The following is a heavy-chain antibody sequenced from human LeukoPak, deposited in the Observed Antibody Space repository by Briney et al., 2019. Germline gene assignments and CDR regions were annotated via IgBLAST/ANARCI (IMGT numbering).Heavy chain of an antibody. Sequence: GESPKISCKASGYNFPKSWIGWVRQMPGKGLEWMAIIYPDDSRTKYSPSFQGQVTISADRPINTAYLQWSSLRASDTAMYYCARPDYFASHDWGQGTLVTVSS. V-gene: IGHV5-51*01. D-gene: IGHD2/OR15-2a*01. CDR1: GYNFPKSW. CDR3: ARPDYFASHD. J-gene: IGHJ4*02. CDR2: IYPDDSRT.